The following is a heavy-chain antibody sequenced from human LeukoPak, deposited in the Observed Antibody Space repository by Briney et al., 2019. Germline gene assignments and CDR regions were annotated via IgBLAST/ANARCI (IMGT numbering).Heavy chain of an antibody. Sequence: GGSLRLSCSASGFSFSNYDMHWVRQAPGKGLEYVSAISSNGGSTYYADSVKGRFTISRDNSKNTVYLQVNSLRDEDTAVYYCARDLEAANTYYFDYWGQGTMVTVSS. CDR3: ARDLEAANTYYFDY. CDR1: GFSFSNYD. J-gene: IGHJ4*02. CDR2: ISSNGGST. V-gene: IGHV3-64*04. D-gene: IGHD6-13*01.